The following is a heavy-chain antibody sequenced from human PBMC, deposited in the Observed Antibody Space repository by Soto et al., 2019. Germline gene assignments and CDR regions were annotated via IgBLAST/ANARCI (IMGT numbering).Heavy chain of an antibody. CDR2: IYYSGST. J-gene: IGHJ4*02. CDR1: GGSISSYY. Sequence: QVQLQESGPGLVKLSETLSLTCTVSGGSISSYYSSWIRQPPGKGLEWIGYIYYSGSTNYNPSLKSRVTISVDTSKNQFSLKLSSVTAADTAVYYCAREKYDILTGYYLFDYWGQGTLVTVSS. V-gene: IGHV4-59*01. D-gene: IGHD3-9*01. CDR3: AREKYDILTGYYLFDY.